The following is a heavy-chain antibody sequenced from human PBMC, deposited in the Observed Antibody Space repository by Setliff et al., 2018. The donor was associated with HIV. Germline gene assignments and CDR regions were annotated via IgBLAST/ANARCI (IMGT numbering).Heavy chain of an antibody. D-gene: IGHD3-22*01. CDR2: IGGSGSAI. Sequence: PGGSLRLSCAASGFTFSSYSMNWVRQASGKGLEWVSYIGGSGSAIYYADSVKGRFTISRDNAKNSLYLQLNSLRAEDTAVYYCVRDASPDYDSGGYSAGGHWGRGTLVTVSS. CDR3: VRDASPDYDSGGYSAGGH. CDR1: GFTFSSYS. J-gene: IGHJ4*02. V-gene: IGHV3-48*01.